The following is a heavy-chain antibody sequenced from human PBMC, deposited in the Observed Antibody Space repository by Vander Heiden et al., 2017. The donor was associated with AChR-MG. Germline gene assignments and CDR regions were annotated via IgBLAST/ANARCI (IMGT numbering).Heavy chain of an antibody. V-gene: IGHV3-23*01. Sequence: EVQLLESGGGLVQPGGSLRLSCAAPGFTLSSYAMNGVRQAPEKGLEWVSVILGTSGVTYYADSVKGRFTISRDNSKNTQYLQMNSLRAEDTAIYYCVKGLGYCPSSSCYEDYWGQGTLVTVSS. D-gene: IGHD2-2*01. J-gene: IGHJ4*02. CDR2: ILGTSGVT. CDR1: GFTLSSYA. CDR3: VKGLGYCPSSSCYEDY.